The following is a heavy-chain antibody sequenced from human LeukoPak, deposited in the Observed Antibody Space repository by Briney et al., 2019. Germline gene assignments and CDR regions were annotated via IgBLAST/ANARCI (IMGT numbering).Heavy chain of an antibody. V-gene: IGHV1-18*01. J-gene: IGHJ4*02. Sequence: GASVKVSCKASGHTFTSYGISWVRQAPGQGLEWMGWISAYNGNTNYAQKLQGRVTMTTDTSTSTAYMELRSLRSDDTAVYYCARDPNRYSGSYGGQLPVDYWGQGTLVTVSS. CDR1: GHTFTSYG. CDR2: ISAYNGNT. D-gene: IGHD1-26*01. CDR3: ARDPNRYSGSYGGQLPVDY.